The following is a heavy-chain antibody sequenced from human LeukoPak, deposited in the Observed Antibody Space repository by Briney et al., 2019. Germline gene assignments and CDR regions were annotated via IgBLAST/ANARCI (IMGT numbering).Heavy chain of an antibody. V-gene: IGHV3-7*03. J-gene: IGHJ4*01. CDR3: ARGRYSGTTYYFDY. CDR1: GFTFSTSW. Sequence: GGSLRLSCGASGFTFSTSWMSWVRQVPGKGLEWVANIKKDGSETYYVDSVKGRFTISRDNAKNSLYLQMNSLRAEDTAMYYCARGRYSGTTYYFDYWGQGTLVTVSS. D-gene: IGHD5-12*01. CDR2: IKKDGSET.